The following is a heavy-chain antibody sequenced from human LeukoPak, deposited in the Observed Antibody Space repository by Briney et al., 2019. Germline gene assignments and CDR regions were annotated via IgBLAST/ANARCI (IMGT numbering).Heavy chain of an antibody. V-gene: IGHV1-2*02. D-gene: IGHD3-22*01. J-gene: IGHJ6*02. CDR2: INPNSGGT. CDR3: AKPYYYDSSGYYYYYYYGMDV. Sequence: GASVKVSCKASGYTFTGYYMHWVRQAPGQGLEWMGWINPNSGGTNYAQKFQGRVTMTRDTPISTAYMGLSRLRSDDTAVYYCAKPYYYDSSGYYYYYYYGMDVWGQGTTVTVSS. CDR1: GYTFTGYY.